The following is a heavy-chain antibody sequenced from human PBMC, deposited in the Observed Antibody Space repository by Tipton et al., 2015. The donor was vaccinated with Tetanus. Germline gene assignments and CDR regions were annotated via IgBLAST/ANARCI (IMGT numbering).Heavy chain of an antibody. CDR2: ISGGGGST. Sequence: SLRLSCAASGFTFSSYAMSWVRPAPGKGLEWVSAISGGGGSTYYADSVKGRFTISRDNSKNMLYLQMNNLGAEDTAVYYCAKDVFGYSGMDVWGQGTTVTVSS. CDR3: AKDVFGYSGMDV. D-gene: IGHD5-12*01. V-gene: IGHV3-23*01. CDR1: GFTFSSYA. J-gene: IGHJ6*02.